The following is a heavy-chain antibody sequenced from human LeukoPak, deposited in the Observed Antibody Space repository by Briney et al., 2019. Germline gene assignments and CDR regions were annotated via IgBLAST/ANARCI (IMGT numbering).Heavy chain of an antibody. Sequence: GGSLRLSCAVSGFTVSGNYMSWVRQTPGKGLEWVGRIESKTEGGTTDYAALVKGRFTISRDDSTNTLYLQMNSLKSEDTAVYYCTTYGSGRKFDYWGQGVLVTVSS. CDR2: IESKTEGGTT. J-gene: IGHJ4*02. CDR1: GFTVSGNY. V-gene: IGHV3-15*04. D-gene: IGHD3-10*01. CDR3: TTYGSGRKFDY.